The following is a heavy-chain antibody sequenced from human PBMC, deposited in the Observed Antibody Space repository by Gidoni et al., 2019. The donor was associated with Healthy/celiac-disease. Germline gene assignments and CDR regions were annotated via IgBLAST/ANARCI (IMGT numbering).Heavy chain of an antibody. CDR1: GFTFSSDA. CDR2: ISGSGGST. D-gene: IGHD3-9*01. J-gene: IGHJ6*02. CDR3: AKGEPNYDILTGYSPHYYYYGMDV. Sequence: EVQLLESGGGLVQPGGSLRLSCAASGFTFSSDAMSWVRQAPGKGLEWVSAISGSGGSTYYADSVKGRFTISRDNSKNTLYLQMNSLRAEDTAVYYCAKGEPNYDILTGYSPHYYYYGMDVWGQGTTVTVSS. V-gene: IGHV3-23*01.